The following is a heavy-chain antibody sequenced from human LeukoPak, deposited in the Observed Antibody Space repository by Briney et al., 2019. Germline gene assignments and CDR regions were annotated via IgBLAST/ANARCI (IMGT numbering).Heavy chain of an antibody. Sequence: ASVKVSCKASGGTFSSYAISWVRQAPGQGLEWMGGIIPIFGTANYAQKFQGRVTITTDESTGTAYMELSSLRSEDTAVYYCARDRGASQPDYYYMDVWGKGTTVTVSS. V-gene: IGHV1-69*05. CDR3: ARDRGASQPDYYYMDV. CDR2: IIPIFGTA. D-gene: IGHD3-10*01. J-gene: IGHJ6*03. CDR1: GGTFSSYA.